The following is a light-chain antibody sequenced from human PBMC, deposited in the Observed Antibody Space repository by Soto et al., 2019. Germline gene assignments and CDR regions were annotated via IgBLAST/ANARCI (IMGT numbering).Light chain of an antibody. V-gene: IGKV1-5*01. Sequence: DIQMTQSPSTLSASVGDRVTINCRASQSISSWLAWYQQKPGKAPKLLIYDASSLESGVPSRFSGSGSGTEFTLTISSLQPDDFATYYCQQYNSYSSTFGQGTKVDIK. CDR1: QSISSW. CDR2: DAS. J-gene: IGKJ1*01. CDR3: QQYNSYSST.